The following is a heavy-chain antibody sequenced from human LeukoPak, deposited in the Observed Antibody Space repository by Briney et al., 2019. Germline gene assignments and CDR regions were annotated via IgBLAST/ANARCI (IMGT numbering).Heavy chain of an antibody. CDR2: IGADDLGT. D-gene: IGHD3-10*01. V-gene: IGHV3-23*01. CDR3: AKEAHRVGRPIFDY. Sequence: GGSLRLSCAASGFIFTDYAMSWVRQTPGKGLEWVSGIGADDLGTYYADSVKGRFTISRDISTTTLYLQMNSVRAEDTAVYYCAKEAHRVGRPIFDYWGRGPPVTVSS. CDR1: GFIFTDYA. J-gene: IGHJ4*02.